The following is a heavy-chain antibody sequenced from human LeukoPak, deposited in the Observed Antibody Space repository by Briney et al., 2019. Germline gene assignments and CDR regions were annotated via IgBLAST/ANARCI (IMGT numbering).Heavy chain of an antibody. CDR1: GGSISSGY. D-gene: IGHD1-26*01. CDR3: VRGETDRGVFDD. V-gene: IGHV4-59*01. Sequence: SETLSLTCTVSGGSISSGYWSWIRQPPGKGLEWIGYIYDSGSTSYNPSLKSRVTISVDTSKNQFSLKVRYVTAADTAVYYCVRGETDRGVFDDWGQGTLVTVSS. CDR2: IYDSGST. J-gene: IGHJ4*02.